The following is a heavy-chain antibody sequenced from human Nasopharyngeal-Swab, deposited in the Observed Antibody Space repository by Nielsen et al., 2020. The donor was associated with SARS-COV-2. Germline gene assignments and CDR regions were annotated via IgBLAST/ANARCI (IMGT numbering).Heavy chain of an antibody. V-gene: IGHV1-46*02. J-gene: IGHJ3*02. CDR2: ISCDDGTR. Sequence: ASVKVSYKASGYSFNTYYMHWVRQAPGQALEWMGLISCDDGTRNYAQKFRGRVTMTRDTSTNTVYLDLSSLQSEDTAVYYCARGPNPHNAFDIWGQGTMVTVSS. CDR1: GYSFNTYY. CDR3: ARGPNPHNAFDI. D-gene: IGHD1-14*01.